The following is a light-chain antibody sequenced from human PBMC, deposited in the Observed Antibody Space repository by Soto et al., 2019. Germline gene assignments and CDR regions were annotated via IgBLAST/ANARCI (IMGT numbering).Light chain of an antibody. CDR2: AVS. J-gene: IGKJ5*01. Sequence: DVQMTQSPSSLSVSVGDRVTITCRASQVISNYLAWYQQKPGKPPQLLIYAVSTLQSGVPSRFSGSASGTEFTLTISSLQSEDFAVYHCQQYDNKPPITFGQGTRLEIK. V-gene: IGKV1-27*01. CDR1: QVISNY. CDR3: QQYDNKPPIT.